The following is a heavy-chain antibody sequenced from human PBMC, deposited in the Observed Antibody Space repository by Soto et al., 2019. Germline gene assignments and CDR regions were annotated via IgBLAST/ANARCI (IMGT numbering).Heavy chain of an antibody. V-gene: IGHV4-31*03. CDR3: ARESLAVAGPNIYYYYGMDA. J-gene: IGHJ6*04. CDR1: GGSISSGGYY. Sequence: SETLSLTCTVSGGSISSGGYYWSWIRQHPGKGLEWIGYIYYSGRTYYNPSLKSRVTISVDTSKNQFSLKLSSVTAAATAVYYWARESLAVAGPNIYYYYGMDAWGKGPTATVSS. D-gene: IGHD6-19*01. CDR2: IYYSGRT.